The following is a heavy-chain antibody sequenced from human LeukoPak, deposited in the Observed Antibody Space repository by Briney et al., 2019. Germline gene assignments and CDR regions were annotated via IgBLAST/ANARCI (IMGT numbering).Heavy chain of an antibody. V-gene: IGHV1-69*13. D-gene: IGHD1-26*01. Sequence: ASVKVSCKASGGTFSSYAISWVRQAPGQGLEWMGGIIPIFGTANYAQKFQGRVTITADESTSTAYMELSSLRSEDTAVYYCARVSEWELHAFDIWGQGTMVTVSS. J-gene: IGHJ3*02. CDR3: ARVSEWELHAFDI. CDR1: GGTFSSYA. CDR2: IIPIFGTA.